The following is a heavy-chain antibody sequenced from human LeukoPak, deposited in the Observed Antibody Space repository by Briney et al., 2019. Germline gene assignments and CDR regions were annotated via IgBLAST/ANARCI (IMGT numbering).Heavy chain of an antibody. CDR2: ISAYNGNT. Sequence: ASVKVSCKASGYTFTSYGISWVRQAPGQGLEWMGWISAYNGNTNYAQKLQGRVTITADESTSTAYMELSSLRSEDTAVYYCARGRSIAAAGTVWDYWGQGTLVTVSS. D-gene: IGHD6-13*01. V-gene: IGHV1-18*01. J-gene: IGHJ4*02. CDR1: GYTFTSYG. CDR3: ARGRSIAAAGTVWDY.